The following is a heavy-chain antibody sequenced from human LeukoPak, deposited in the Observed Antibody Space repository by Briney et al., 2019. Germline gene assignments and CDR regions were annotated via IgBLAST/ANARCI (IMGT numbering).Heavy chain of an antibody. Sequence: TGGSLRLSCAPSGFTFSTYWMGWVRQAPGKGLEWLANINQGGSEKYYVDSVKGRFTISRDNAKNSLYLQMNSLRAEDTALYYCARDTYFWSGYGYYYMDVWGKGTTVTVSS. V-gene: IGHV3-7*03. D-gene: IGHD3-3*01. CDR2: INQGGSEK. CDR3: ARDTYFWSGYGYYYMDV. J-gene: IGHJ6*03. CDR1: GFTFSTYW.